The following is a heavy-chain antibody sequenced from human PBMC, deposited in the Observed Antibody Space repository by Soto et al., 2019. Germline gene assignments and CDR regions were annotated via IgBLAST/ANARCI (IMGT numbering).Heavy chain of an antibody. CDR1: GFTFSSYA. CDR2: ISGSGGST. J-gene: IGHJ4*02. D-gene: IGHD5-12*01. Sequence: GGSLRLSCAASGFTFSSYAMSWVRQAPGKGLEWVSAISGSGGSTYYADSVKGRFTISRNNSKNTLYLQMNSLRDEAAAVYYCAKDLMEVEMATNGNDYWGQGTLVTVSS. CDR3: AKDLMEVEMATNGNDY. V-gene: IGHV3-23*01.